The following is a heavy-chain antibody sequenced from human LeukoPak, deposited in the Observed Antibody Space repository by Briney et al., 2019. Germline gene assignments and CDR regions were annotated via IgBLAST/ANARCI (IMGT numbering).Heavy chain of an antibody. CDR1: GGSFSGYY. V-gene: IGHV4-34*01. J-gene: IGHJ5*02. D-gene: IGHD1-26*01. Sequence: SETLSLTCAVYGGSFSGYYWSWIRQPPGKGLEWIGEINHSGSTNYNPSLKSRVTISVDTSKNQFPLKLSSVTAADTAVYYCARVVPWVNWFDPWGQGTLVTVSS. CDR2: INHSGST. CDR3: ARVVPWVNWFDP.